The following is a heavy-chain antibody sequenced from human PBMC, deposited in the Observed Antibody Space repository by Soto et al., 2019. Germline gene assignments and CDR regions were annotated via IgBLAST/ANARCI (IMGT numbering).Heavy chain of an antibody. J-gene: IGHJ6*03. CDR3: ARHRVGSGYNLYYYYMDV. D-gene: IGHD3-22*01. Sequence: QLQLQESGPGLVKPSETLSLTCTVSGGSISSSSYYWGWIRQPPGKGLEWIGSIYYSGSTYYNPSLKSRLTISVDTSKNQFSLKLSSVTAADTAVYYCARHRVGSGYNLYYYYMDVWGKGTTVTVSS. V-gene: IGHV4-39*01. CDR2: IYYSGST. CDR1: GGSISSSSYY.